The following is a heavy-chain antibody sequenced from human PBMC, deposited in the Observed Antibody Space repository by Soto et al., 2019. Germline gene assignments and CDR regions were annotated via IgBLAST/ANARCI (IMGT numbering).Heavy chain of an antibody. CDR2: SNSDGSST. J-gene: IGHJ4*02. V-gene: IGHV3-74*01. D-gene: IGHD6-19*01. CDR1: GFTFSTYW. Sequence: GGSLRLSCAASGFTFSTYWMHWVRQAPGEGLVWVSRSNSDGSSTGYTDSVKGRFTISRDNAKNTLYLQMNSLRAEDTAVYYCARVYSSGWVYYFDYWGPGTLVTVSS. CDR3: ARVYSSGWVYYFDY.